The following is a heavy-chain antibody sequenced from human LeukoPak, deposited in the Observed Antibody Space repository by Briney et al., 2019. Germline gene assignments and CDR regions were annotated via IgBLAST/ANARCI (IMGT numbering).Heavy chain of an antibody. D-gene: IGHD2-15*01. CDR1: EFTFSSYG. J-gene: IGHJ6*02. CDR2: INQDGSEK. V-gene: IGHV3-7*05. CDR3: AREGGGQDGLDV. Sequence: GGSLRLSCAASEFTFSSYGMHWVRQAPGKGLEWVANINQDGSEKYYVDSVKGRFTISRDNAKNSLYLQMNSLRAEDTAVYYCAREGGGQDGLDVWGQGTTVTVFS.